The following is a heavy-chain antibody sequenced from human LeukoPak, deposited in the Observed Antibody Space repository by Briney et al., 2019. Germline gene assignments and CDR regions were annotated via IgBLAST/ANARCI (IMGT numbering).Heavy chain of an antibody. J-gene: IGHJ6*04. CDR1: GGSISSYY. Sequence: SETLSLTCTVSGGSISSYYWSWIRQPPGKGLEWIGYMYYSGSTNYNPSLKSRVTISVDKSKNQFSLKLSSVTAADTAVYHCAKLLAMTTQMTPGSDVWGKGTTVTVSS. D-gene: IGHD4-11*01. V-gene: IGHV4-59*12. CDR2: MYYSGST. CDR3: AKLLAMTTQMTPGSDV.